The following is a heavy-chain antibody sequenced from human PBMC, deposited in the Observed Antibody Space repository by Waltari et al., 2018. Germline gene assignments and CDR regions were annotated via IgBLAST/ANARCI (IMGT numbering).Heavy chain of an antibody. V-gene: IGHV3-7*01. Sequence: EVQLVESGGGLVQPGGSLGLSCAAPGFTFSSSWMSWVRQAPGKGLEWVANIKRDGSEKYYVDSMRGRFTISRDNAKNSLYLQMNSLRAEDTAVYYCARGTYSNYGVDYWGQGTLVTVSS. CDR3: ARGTYSNYGVDY. D-gene: IGHD4-4*01. J-gene: IGHJ4*02. CDR1: GFTFSSSW. CDR2: IKRDGSEK.